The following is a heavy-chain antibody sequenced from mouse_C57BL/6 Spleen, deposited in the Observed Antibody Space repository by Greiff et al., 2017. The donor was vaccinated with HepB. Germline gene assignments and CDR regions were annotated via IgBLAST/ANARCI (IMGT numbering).Heavy chain of an antibody. J-gene: IGHJ4*01. CDR1: GFTFSDYG. CDR2: ISSGSSTI. CDR3: ARGAYYSNYEDAMDY. Sequence: DVKLVESGGGLVKPGGSLKLSCAASGFTFSDYGMHWVRQAPEKGLEWVAYISSGSSTIYYADTVKGRFTISRDNAKNTLFLQMTSLRSEDTAMYYCARGAYYSNYEDAMDYWGQGTSVTVSS. D-gene: IGHD2-5*01. V-gene: IGHV5-17*01.